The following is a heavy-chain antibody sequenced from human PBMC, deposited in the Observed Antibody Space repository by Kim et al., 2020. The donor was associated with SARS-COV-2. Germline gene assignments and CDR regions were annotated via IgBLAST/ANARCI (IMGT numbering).Heavy chain of an antibody. J-gene: IGHJ5*02. Sequence: ASVKVSCKASGYTFTSYGISWVRQAPGQGLEWMGWISAYNGNTNYAQKLQGRVTMTTDTSTSTAYMELRSLRSDDTAVYYCAIKRYYYDSSGSNWFDPWGQGTLVTVSS. CDR2: ISAYNGNT. D-gene: IGHD3-22*01. CDR3: AIKRYYYDSSGSNWFDP. CDR1: GYTFTSYG. V-gene: IGHV1-18*01.